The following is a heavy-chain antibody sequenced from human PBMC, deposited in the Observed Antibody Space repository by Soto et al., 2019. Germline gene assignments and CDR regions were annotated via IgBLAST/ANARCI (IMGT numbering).Heavy chain of an antibody. Sequence: GSLRLSCAASGFTFSSYEMNWVRQAPGKGLEWVSYISSSGSTIYYADSVKGRFTISRDNAKNSLYLQMNSLRAEDTAVYYCARLTVTEDAFDIWGQGTMVTVSS. CDR1: GFTFSSYE. V-gene: IGHV3-48*03. J-gene: IGHJ3*02. CDR3: ARLTVTEDAFDI. D-gene: IGHD4-17*01. CDR2: ISSSGSTI.